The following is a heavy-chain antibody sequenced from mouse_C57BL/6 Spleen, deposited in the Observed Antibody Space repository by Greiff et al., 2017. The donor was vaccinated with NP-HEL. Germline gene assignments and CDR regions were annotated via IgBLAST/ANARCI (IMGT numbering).Heavy chain of an antibody. J-gene: IGHJ2*01. Sequence: VQLQQSGAELVRPGASVKLSCTASGFNIKDDYMHWVKQRPEQGLEWIGWIDPENGDTEYASKFQGKATITADTSSNTAYLQLSSLTSEDTAVYYCTTELTGTYYFDYWGQGTTLTVSS. CDR1: GFNIKDDY. CDR3: TTELTGTYYFDY. V-gene: IGHV14-4*01. D-gene: IGHD4-1*01. CDR2: IDPENGDT.